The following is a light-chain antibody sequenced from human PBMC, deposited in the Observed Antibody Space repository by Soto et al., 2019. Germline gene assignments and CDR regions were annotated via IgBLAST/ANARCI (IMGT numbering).Light chain of an antibody. Sequence: EIVLTQSPGTLSLPPGEGATLSCRASQSIYTKLAWYQKKSGQAPRLLIYDASTRAYGIPDRFSGSGSGTDFSLTISRLEPEDFAVYYCQQYAGSLYTFAQGTKVDIK. J-gene: IGKJ2*01. CDR1: QSIYTK. CDR3: QQYAGSLYT. CDR2: DAS. V-gene: IGKV3-20*01.